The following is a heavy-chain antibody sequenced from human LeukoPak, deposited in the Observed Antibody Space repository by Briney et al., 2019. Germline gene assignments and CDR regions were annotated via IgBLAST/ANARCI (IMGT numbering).Heavy chain of an antibody. CDR1: GGSISSSSYY. Sequence: PSETLSLTCTVSGGSISSSSYYWGWIRQPPGKGLEWIGSIYYSGSTYYNPPLKSRVTISVDTSKNQFSLKLSSVTAADTAVYYCARPGDIAVADRFDYWGQGTLVTVSS. V-gene: IGHV4-39*01. CDR2: IYYSGST. D-gene: IGHD6-19*01. CDR3: ARPGDIAVADRFDY. J-gene: IGHJ4*02.